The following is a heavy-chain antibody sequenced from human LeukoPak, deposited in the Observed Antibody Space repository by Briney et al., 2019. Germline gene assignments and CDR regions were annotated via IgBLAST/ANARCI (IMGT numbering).Heavy chain of an antibody. Sequence: PSVKVSCKASGGTFTSYAISWVRQAPGQGLEWMGGIIPIFGTANYAQKFQGRVTITANESTSTAYMELSSLRSEDTAVYYCAGGRRDGYNWYYFDYWGQGTLVTVSS. CDR2: IIPIFGTA. V-gene: IGHV1-69*13. CDR1: GGTFTSYA. D-gene: IGHD5-24*01. J-gene: IGHJ4*02. CDR3: AGGRRDGYNWYYFDY.